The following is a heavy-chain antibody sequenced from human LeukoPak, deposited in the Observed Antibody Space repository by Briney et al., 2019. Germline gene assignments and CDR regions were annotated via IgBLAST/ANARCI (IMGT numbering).Heavy chain of an antibody. J-gene: IGHJ4*02. CDR1: GFTFSDYW. CDR3: AGGMGYITDY. D-gene: IGHD1-1*01. V-gene: IGHV3-7*01. CDR2: IKQDGSEK. Sequence: PGGSLRLSCVASGFTFSDYWMNWVRQAPGKGLEWVANIKQDGSEKNYVNSVEGRFTISRDNARNSVYLQMNGLRDGDTAVYYCAGGMGYITDYWGQGILVTVSS.